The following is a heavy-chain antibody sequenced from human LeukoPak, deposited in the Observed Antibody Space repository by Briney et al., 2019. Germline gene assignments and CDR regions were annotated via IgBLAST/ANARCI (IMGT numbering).Heavy chain of an antibody. CDR3: AIFVWGSYPTFEDY. V-gene: IGHV4-61*05. D-gene: IGHD3-16*02. CDR1: GGSISSSSYY. CDR2: IYYSGST. J-gene: IGHJ4*02. Sequence: SETLSLTCTLSGGSISSSSYYWGWIRQPPGKGLEWIGYIYYSGSTNYNPPLKSRVTISVDTSRNQFSLKLSSVTAADTAVYYCAIFVWGSYPTFEDYWVQGTLVTVSS.